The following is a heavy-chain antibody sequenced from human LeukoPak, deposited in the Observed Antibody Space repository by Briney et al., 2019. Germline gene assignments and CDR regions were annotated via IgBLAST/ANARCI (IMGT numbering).Heavy chain of an antibody. CDR3: ARGAAYCSGGSCLDS. V-gene: IGHV4-59*01. Sequence: PSETLSLTCTVSGGSISSYFWSWLRQPPGKGLEWIGYLYYTGSANYNPSLKSRVTMSVDTSKNQFSLRLSSVTAADTAMYYCARGAAYCSGGSCLDSWGQGTLVTVSS. CDR2: LYYTGSA. D-gene: IGHD2-15*01. J-gene: IGHJ4*02. CDR1: GGSISSYF.